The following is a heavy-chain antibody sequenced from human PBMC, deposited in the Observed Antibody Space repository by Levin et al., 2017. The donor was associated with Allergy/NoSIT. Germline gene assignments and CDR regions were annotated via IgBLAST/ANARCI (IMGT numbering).Heavy chain of an antibody. CDR1: GFTFSNAW. CDR2: IKSKTDGGTT. D-gene: IGHD6-13*01. CDR3: TTRDQGSSSWYGYYYYYYGMDV. J-gene: IGHJ6*02. Sequence: LSLTCAASGFTFSNAWMSWVRQAPGKGLEWVGRIKSKTDGGTTDYAAPVKGRFTISRDDSKNTLYLQMNSLKTEDTAVYYCTTRDQGSSSWYGYYYYYYGMDVWGQGTTVTVSS. V-gene: IGHV3-15*01.